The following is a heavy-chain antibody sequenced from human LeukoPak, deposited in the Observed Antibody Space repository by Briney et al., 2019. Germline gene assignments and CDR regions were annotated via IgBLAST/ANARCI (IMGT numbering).Heavy chain of an antibody. D-gene: IGHD6-13*01. CDR3: AKLCSSCPNPTFDY. CDR2: ISGSGGST. CDR1: GFTFSSYA. V-gene: IGHV3-23*01. J-gene: IGHJ4*02. Sequence: GGSLRLSCAASGFTFSSYAMSWVRQAPGKGLEWVSAISGSGGSTYYADSVKGRFTISRDNSKNTLYLQMNSLRAEDTAEYYCAKLCSSCPNPTFDYWGQGTLVTVSS.